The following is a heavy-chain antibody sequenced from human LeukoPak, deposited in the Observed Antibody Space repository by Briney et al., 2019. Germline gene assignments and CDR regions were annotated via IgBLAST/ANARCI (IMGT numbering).Heavy chain of an antibody. CDR1: GGSISGYY. J-gene: IGHJ4*02. CDR3: ARHLGSYSGSCFDF. Sequence: SETLSLTCTVSGGSISGYYWSWIRQPPGKGLEWIGYIYSSGSTNYNPSLKSRVTISVDTSKNQFSLNLDSVTAADTAVYYCARHLGSYSGSCFDFWGQGTLVTVSS. CDR2: IYSSGST. V-gene: IGHV4-59*08. D-gene: IGHD1-26*01.